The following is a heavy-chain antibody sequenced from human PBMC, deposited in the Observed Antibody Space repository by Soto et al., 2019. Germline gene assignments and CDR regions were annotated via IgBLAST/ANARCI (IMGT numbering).Heavy chain of an antibody. J-gene: IGHJ6*02. V-gene: IGHV1-2*04. CDR1: GYTFTGYY. CDR2: INPNSGGT. Sequence: ASVKVSCKASGYTFTGYYMHWVGQAPGQGLEWMGGINPNSGGTNYAQKFTGWVTMTRDTSISTAYMELSRLRSDDTAVYYCARDWHSSSWDHYYYYYGMDVWGQGTTVTVSS. CDR3: ARDWHSSSWDHYYYYYGMDV. D-gene: IGHD6-13*01.